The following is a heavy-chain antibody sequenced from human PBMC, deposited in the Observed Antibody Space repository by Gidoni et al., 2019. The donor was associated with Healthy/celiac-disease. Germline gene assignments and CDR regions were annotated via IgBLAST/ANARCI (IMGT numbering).Heavy chain of an antibody. CDR2: IRSKANSYAT. J-gene: IGHJ6*02. D-gene: IGHD4-17*01. Sequence: EVQLVESGGGLVQPGGSLKLSCAASGFPFSRSAMHWVRQASGKGLEWVGRIRSKANSYATAYAASVKGRFTISRDDSKNTAYLQMNSLKTEDTAVYYCTRLARTTVEGLRVYYYYGMDVWGQGTTVTVSS. CDR1: GFPFSRSA. CDR3: TRLARTTVEGLRVYYYYGMDV. V-gene: IGHV3-73*02.